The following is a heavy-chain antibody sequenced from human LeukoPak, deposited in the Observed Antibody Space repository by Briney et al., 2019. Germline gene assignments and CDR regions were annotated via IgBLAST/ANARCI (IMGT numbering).Heavy chain of an antibody. CDR1: GYTFTGYY. V-gene: IGHV1-2*02. Sequence: GASVKVSCKASGYTFTGYYMHWVRQAPGQGLEWMGWINPNSGGTNYAQKSQGRVTMTRDTSISTAYMELSRLRSDDTAVYYCARVRSEWFGEEGAFDIWGQGTMVTVSS. D-gene: IGHD3-10*01. CDR3: ARVRSEWFGEEGAFDI. CDR2: INPNSGGT. J-gene: IGHJ3*02.